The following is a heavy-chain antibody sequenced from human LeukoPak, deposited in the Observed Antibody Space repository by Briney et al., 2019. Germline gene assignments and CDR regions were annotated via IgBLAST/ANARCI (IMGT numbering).Heavy chain of an antibody. Sequence: GGSLRLSCAASGFTFSSYGMHWVRQAPGKGLEWVAFIRYDGSNKYYADSVKGRFTISRDNSKNTLYLQMNSLRAEDTAVYYCAKEAMTTVVTPCYYTDVWGKGTTVTVSS. D-gene: IGHD4-23*01. J-gene: IGHJ6*03. V-gene: IGHV3-30*02. CDR3: AKEAMTTVVTPCYYTDV. CDR2: IRYDGSNK. CDR1: GFTFSSYG.